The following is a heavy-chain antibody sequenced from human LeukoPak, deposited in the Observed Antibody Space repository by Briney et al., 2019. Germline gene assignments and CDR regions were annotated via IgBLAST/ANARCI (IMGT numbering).Heavy chain of an antibody. D-gene: IGHD3-9*01. V-gene: IGHV7-4-1*02. CDR2: INTNTGNP. J-gene: IGHJ4*02. CDR3: ARTQYFDWLSNPIDY. Sequence: ASVRVSCTASGYTFTSYAMNWVRQAPGQGLEWMGWINTNTGNPTYAQGFTGRFVFSLDTSVSTAYLQISSLKAEDTAVYYCARTQYFDWLSNPIDYWGQGTLVTVSS. CDR1: GYTFTSYA.